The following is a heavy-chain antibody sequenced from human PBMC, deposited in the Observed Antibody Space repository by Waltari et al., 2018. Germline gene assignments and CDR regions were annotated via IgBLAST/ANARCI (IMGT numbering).Heavy chain of an antibody. D-gene: IGHD5-18*01. V-gene: IGHV3-74*01. CDR2: ISSDGNTT. Sequence: EVQLVESGGGLVQPGGSLRLSCAASGFTSSSACMHWIRQTPGKGLVWVSSISSDGNTTTYADSVKGRFTISRDNAKNTLYLQMNSLRAEDTALYYCARVEYTYGPYCFDSWGQGTPVTVSS. J-gene: IGHJ4*02. CDR3: ARVEYTYGPYCFDS. CDR1: GFTSSSAC.